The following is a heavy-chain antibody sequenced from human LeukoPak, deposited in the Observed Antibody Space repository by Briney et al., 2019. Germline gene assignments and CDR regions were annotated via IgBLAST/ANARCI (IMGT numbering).Heavy chain of an antibody. J-gene: IGHJ5*02. D-gene: IGHD3-22*01. CDR1: GYTFTSFY. V-gene: IGHV1-2*02. CDR3: ARDFPTYYYDSSGYYL. CDR2: INPNSGGT. Sequence: ASVKVSCKASGYTFTSFYMHWVRQAPGQGLEWMGWINPNSGGTNYAQKFQGRVTMTRDTSISTAYMELSRLRSDDTAVYYCARDFPTYYYDSSGYYLWGQGTLVTVSS.